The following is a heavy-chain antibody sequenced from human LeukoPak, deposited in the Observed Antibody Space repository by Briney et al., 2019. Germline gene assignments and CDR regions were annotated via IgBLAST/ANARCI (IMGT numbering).Heavy chain of an antibody. CDR2: IYYSGST. Sequence: PSETLSLTCTVSGGSISSYYGSWIRQPPGKGLEWIGYIYYSGSTNYNPSLKSRVTISVDTSKNQFSLKLSSVTAADTAVYYCARHTDCGGDCYIDYWGQGTLVTVSS. CDR1: GGSISSYY. J-gene: IGHJ4*02. D-gene: IGHD2-21*02. V-gene: IGHV4-59*08. CDR3: ARHTDCGGDCYIDY.